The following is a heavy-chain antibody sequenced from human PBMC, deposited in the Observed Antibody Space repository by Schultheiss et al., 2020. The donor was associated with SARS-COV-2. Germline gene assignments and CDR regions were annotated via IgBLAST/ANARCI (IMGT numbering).Heavy chain of an antibody. J-gene: IGHJ4*02. CDR3: ARDHWDIVVVPAAIAGFDY. V-gene: IGHV4-34*01. D-gene: IGHD2-2*01. CDR2: INHSGRT. Sequence: SETLSLTCAVYGGSFSGYYWSWIRQPPGKGLEWIGEINHSGRTNYKPSLQSRVTISVDTSKNQFSLKLSSVTAADTAVYYCARDHWDIVVVPAAIAGFDYWGQGTLVTVSS. CDR1: GGSFSGYY.